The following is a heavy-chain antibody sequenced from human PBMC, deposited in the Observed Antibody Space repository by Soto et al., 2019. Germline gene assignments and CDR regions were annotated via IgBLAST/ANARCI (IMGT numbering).Heavy chain of an antibody. J-gene: IGHJ3*02. V-gene: IGHV3-23*01. CDR3: APHVSCSGGSCQYDAFAI. Sequence: EVQVLESGGGLVQPGGSLRLSCEGSGFTVSSHAMTWIRQAPGKGPEWVSTVTADGGTYYADSVKGRFAMSRDTSDNTLYLQMNSGEVEDTAAYYCAPHVSCSGGSCQYDAFAIRGQGTMVPVSS. CDR2: VTADGGT. D-gene: IGHD2-15*01. CDR1: GFTVSSHA.